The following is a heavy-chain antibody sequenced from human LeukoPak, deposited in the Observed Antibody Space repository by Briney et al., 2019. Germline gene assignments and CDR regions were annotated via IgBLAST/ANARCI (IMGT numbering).Heavy chain of an antibody. Sequence: KSSETLSLTCTVSGGSISSSSYYWGWIRQPPGKGLEWIGYIYYSGSTDYNPSLKSRVAISVDTSKHQFSRKLRSVTAADAAVYYWSRGNYEYVWGGIDYWGQGTLVTVSS. V-gene: IGHV4-39*01. CDR3: SRGNYEYVWGGIDY. CDR1: GGSISSSSYY. CDR2: IYYSGST. J-gene: IGHJ4*02. D-gene: IGHD3-16*01.